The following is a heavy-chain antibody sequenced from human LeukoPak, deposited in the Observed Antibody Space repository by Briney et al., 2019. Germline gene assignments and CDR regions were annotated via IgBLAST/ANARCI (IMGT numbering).Heavy chain of an antibody. CDR3: ARYTDSSGYYGDY. V-gene: IGHV1-24*01. CDR2: FDPEDGET. Sequence: ASVKVSCKVSGYTLTELSMHWVRQAPGKGLEWMGGFDPEDGETIYAQKFQGRVTMTEDTSTDTAYMELRSLRSDDTAVYYCARYTDSSGYYGDYWGQGTLVTVSS. J-gene: IGHJ4*02. CDR1: GYTLTELS. D-gene: IGHD3-22*01.